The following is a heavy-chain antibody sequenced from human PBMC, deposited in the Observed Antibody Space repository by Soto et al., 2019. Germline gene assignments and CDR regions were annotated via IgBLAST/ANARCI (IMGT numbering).Heavy chain of an antibody. V-gene: IGHV3-23*01. Sequence: VGSLRLSCAASGFTFSSYAMSWVRQAPGKGLEWVSAISGSGGSTYYADSVKGRFTISRDNSKNTLYLQMNSLRAEDTAVYYCAKVLVPAASYYYYGMDVWGQGTTVTAP. J-gene: IGHJ6*02. CDR2: ISGSGGST. CDR1: GFTFSSYA. CDR3: AKVLVPAASYYYYGMDV. D-gene: IGHD2-2*01.